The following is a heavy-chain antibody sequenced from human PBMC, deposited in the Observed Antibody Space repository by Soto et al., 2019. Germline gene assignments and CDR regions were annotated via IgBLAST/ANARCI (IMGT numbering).Heavy chain of an antibody. CDR2: MNPNSGNT. V-gene: IGHV1-8*01. D-gene: IGHD6-13*01. CDR1: GYTFTSYD. Sequence: ASVKVSCKASGYTFTSYDINWVRQATGQGLEWMGWMNPNSGNTGYAQKFQGRVTMTRNTSISTAYMELSSLRSEDTAVYYCARDGAAAGTGFFYGNWFDPWGQGTLVTVSS. CDR3: ARDGAAAGTGFFYGNWFDP. J-gene: IGHJ5*02.